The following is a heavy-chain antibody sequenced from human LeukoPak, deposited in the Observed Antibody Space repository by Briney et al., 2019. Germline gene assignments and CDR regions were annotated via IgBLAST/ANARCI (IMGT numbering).Heavy chain of an antibody. CDR3: AKSGFIGYRYYYYMDV. CDR2: ISGSGGST. D-gene: IGHD3-16*02. V-gene: IGHV3-23*01. J-gene: IGHJ6*03. Sequence: GGSLRLSCAASGFTFSSYAMSWVRQAPGKGLEWASAISGSGGSTYYADSVKGRFTISRDNSKNTLYLQMNSLRAEDTAVYYCAKSGFIGYRYYYYMDVWGKGTTVTVSS. CDR1: GFTFSSYA.